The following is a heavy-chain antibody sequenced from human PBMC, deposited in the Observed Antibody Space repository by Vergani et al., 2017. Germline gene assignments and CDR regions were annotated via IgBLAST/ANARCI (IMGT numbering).Heavy chain of an antibody. CDR2: INHSGST. D-gene: IGHD4-17*01. CDR1: GGSFSGYY. Sequence: QVQLQQWGAGLLKPSETLSLTCAVYGGSFSGYYWSWIRQPPGKGLEWIGEINHSGSTNYNPSLKSRVTISVDTSKNQFSLKLSSVTAADTAVYYCARLMTTVITIWFDPWGQGTLVTVSS. J-gene: IGHJ5*02. CDR3: ARLMTTVITIWFDP. V-gene: IGHV4-34*01.